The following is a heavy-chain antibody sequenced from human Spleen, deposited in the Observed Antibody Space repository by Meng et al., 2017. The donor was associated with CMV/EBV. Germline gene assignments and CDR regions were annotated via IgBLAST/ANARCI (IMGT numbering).Heavy chain of an antibody. D-gene: IGHD2-2*01. J-gene: IGHJ5*02. CDR1: FTNYW. Sequence: FTNYWIGWVRQMPGKGLEWMGIIYPDDSDTRYSPSFQGQVSISADKPISTAYLQWSSLKASDTAIYYCAREAGVYCSSSSCWLGFDPWGQGTLVTVSS. CDR2: IYPDDSDT. CDR3: AREAGVYCSSSSCWLGFDP. V-gene: IGHV5-51*04.